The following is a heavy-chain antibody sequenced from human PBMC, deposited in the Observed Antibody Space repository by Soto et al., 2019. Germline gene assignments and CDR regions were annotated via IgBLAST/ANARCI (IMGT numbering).Heavy chain of an antibody. V-gene: IGHV1-69*06. D-gene: IGHD3-9*01. J-gene: IGHJ6*02. Sequence: SVKVSCKASGGTFSRYAISWVRQAHGQGIEWMGGNIPIFGTANYAQKFQGRVTITADKSTSPAYMELSSLRPADTAVYYCPRQSYDILTGYADYYYYYGMDVWGQGTTVTVSS. CDR2: NIPIFGTA. CDR1: GGTFSRYA. CDR3: PRQSYDILTGYADYYYYYGMDV.